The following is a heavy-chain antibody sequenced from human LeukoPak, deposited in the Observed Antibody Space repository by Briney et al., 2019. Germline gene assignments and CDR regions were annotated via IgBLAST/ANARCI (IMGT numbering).Heavy chain of an antibody. CDR2: IKSQISGGTT. V-gene: IGHV3-15*01. CDR1: GFTLSDAW. CDR3: TTITMKIIHPDY. D-gene: IGHD3-22*01. Sequence: PGGSLRLSCAASGFTLSDAWMNWVRQVPWKGLEWVARIKSQISGGTTDYAAFVKGRFTISRDDSKIALYLQMNSLEIEDTAIYYCTTITMKIIHPDYWGQGTLVTVSS. J-gene: IGHJ4*02.